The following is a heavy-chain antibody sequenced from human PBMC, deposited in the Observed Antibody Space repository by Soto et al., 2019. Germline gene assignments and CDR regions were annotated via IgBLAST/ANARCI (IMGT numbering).Heavy chain of an antibody. J-gene: IGHJ4*02. CDR1: GGSFSGYY. CDR2: INHSGST. CDR3: ARGATMVRGAELDY. Sequence: SETLSLTCAVYGGSFSGYYWSWIRQPPGKGLEWIGEINHSGSTNYNPSLKSRVTISVDTSKNQFSLKLSSVTAADTAVYYCARGATMVRGAELDYWGQGTLVTVSS. D-gene: IGHD3-10*01. V-gene: IGHV4-34*01.